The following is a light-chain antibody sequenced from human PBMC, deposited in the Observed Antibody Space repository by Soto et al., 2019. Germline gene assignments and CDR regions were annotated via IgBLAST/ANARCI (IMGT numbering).Light chain of an antibody. V-gene: IGLV2-23*02. CDR1: SSDVGSHNL. J-gene: IGLJ1*01. CDR2: EVN. CDR3: CSFAGSGTYV. Sequence: LTQPASVSGSPGQSITISCTGTSSDVGSHNLVSWYQQHPGKAPKLIIYEVNKRPSGVSNRFSGSKSGNTASLTIFGLQTEDEADYYCCSFAGSGTYVFGTGTKVTVL.